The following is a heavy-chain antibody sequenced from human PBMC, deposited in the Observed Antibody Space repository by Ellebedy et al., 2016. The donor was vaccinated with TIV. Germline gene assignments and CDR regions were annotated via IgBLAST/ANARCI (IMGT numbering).Heavy chain of an antibody. CDR2: FDPEDGEI. Sequence: AASVKVSCKVSGYTLTELSMHWVRQAPGKGPEWLGGFDPEDGEIIYAQKFQGRVTMTEDASTDKAYMELRTLRSEDTAVYYCATDSGGDHRRDQLPATGWFDPWGQGTLVTVSS. CDR3: ATDSGGDHRRDQLPATGWFDP. CDR1: GYTLTELS. D-gene: IGHD2-2*01. J-gene: IGHJ5*02. V-gene: IGHV1-24*01.